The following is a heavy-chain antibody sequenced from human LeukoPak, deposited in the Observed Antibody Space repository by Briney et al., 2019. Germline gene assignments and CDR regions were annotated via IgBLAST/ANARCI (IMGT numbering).Heavy chain of an antibody. D-gene: IGHD3-16*01. CDR3: ARENTDWGGAFDI. J-gene: IGHJ3*02. V-gene: IGHV1-69*05. Sequence: SVKVSCKASGGTFSSYAISWVQQAPGQGLEWMGGIIPIFGTANYAQKFQGRVTITTDESTSTAYMELSSLRSEDTAVYYCARENTDWGGAFDIWGQGTMVTVSS. CDR2: IIPIFGTA. CDR1: GGTFSSYA.